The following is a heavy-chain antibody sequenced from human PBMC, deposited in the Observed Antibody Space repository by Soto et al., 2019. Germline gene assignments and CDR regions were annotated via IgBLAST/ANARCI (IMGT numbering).Heavy chain of an antibody. CDR1: GGSISSGTYY. J-gene: IGHJ4*02. V-gene: IGHV4-39*01. CDR3: ARLRHIGDYVDL. CDR2: IYQSGTT. D-gene: IGHD3-10*01. Sequence: SETLSLTCSVSGGSISSGTYYWAWIRQPPGKGLEWIASIYQSGTTYYNPSLKSRVTRSVDTSKSQFSLKLSSVTAADTAVYYCARLRHIGDYVDLWGQGTLVTVSS.